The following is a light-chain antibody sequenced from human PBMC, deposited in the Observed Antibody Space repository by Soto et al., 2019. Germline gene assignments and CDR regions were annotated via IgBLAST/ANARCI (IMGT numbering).Light chain of an antibody. J-gene: IGLJ1*01. CDR1: SSDVGSYNL. CDR3: CSYAGSSTYV. Sequence: QSALTQPASVSGSPGQSSTISCTGTSSDVGSYNLGSWYQQHPGKAPKLMIYEVSKRPSGVSNRFSGSKSGNTASLTISGLQAEDEADYYCCSYAGSSTYVFGTGTKVTVL. CDR2: EVS. V-gene: IGLV2-23*02.